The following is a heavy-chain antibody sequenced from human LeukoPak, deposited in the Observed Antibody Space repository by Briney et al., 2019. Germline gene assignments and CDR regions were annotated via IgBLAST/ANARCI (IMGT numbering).Heavy chain of an antibody. D-gene: IGHD3-10*01. CDR1: GFTSSSYA. J-gene: IGHJ4*02. CDR3: AKDYGLEDY. CDR2: ISGSGGNT. Sequence: GGSLRLSCAASGFTSSSYAMSWVRQAPGKGLEWVSVISGSGGNTYYADSVKGRFTISRDNSKNTLYLQMNSLRAEDTAVYYCAKDYGLEDYWGQGTLVTVSS. V-gene: IGHV3-23*01.